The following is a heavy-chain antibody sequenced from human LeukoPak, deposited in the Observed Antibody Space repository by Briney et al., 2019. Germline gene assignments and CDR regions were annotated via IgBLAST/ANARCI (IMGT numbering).Heavy chain of an antibody. D-gene: IGHD6-19*01. Sequence: PGGSLRLSCAASGFTFSTYGMHWVRQAPGKGLEWVAVISYDGSDEYYAESVRGRFTISRDNSKNTLYLQMNSLRAEDTAVYYCAKDPHSGGWYSDYWGQGTLVTVSS. J-gene: IGHJ4*02. V-gene: IGHV3-30*18. CDR1: GFTFSTYG. CDR3: AKDPHSGGWYSDY. CDR2: ISYDGSDE.